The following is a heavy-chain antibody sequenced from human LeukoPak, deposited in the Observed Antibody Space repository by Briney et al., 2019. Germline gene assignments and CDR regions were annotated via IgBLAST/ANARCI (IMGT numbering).Heavy chain of an antibody. D-gene: IGHD5-18*01. CDR1: GGSISDYY. V-gene: IGHV4-59*08. CDR2: IYYTGST. Sequence: PSETLSLTCTVSGGSISDYYWSWIRQPPEKGLEWIGYIYYTGSTNYNPSLKSRVTISVDTSKNQFSLKLSSVTAADTAVYYCARGRTADYYQYYMDVWGTGTTVTVSS. J-gene: IGHJ6*03. CDR3: ARGRTADYYQYYMDV.